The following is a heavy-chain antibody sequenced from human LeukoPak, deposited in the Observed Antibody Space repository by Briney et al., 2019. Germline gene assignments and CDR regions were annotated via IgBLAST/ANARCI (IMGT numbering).Heavy chain of an antibody. D-gene: IGHD3-10*01. Sequence: PGGSLRLSCAASGFTFSSYAMSWVRQAPGKGLEWVSAISGSGGSTYYADSVKGRFTISRDNSKNTLYLQMNSLRAEDTAVYYCAKDHLGSGSYYPEDFDYWGQGTLVTVSS. J-gene: IGHJ4*02. CDR2: ISGSGGST. CDR3: AKDHLGSGSYYPEDFDY. CDR1: GFTFSSYA. V-gene: IGHV3-23*01.